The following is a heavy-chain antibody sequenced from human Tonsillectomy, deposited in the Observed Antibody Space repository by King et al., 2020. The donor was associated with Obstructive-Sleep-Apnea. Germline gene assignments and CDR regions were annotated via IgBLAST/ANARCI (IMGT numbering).Heavy chain of an antibody. Sequence: QLQESGPGLVPPSPTLSLTCTVAGGSIGSGGVYWSWIRQLPGRDLEWIGYIYNGDNSYYNPSLESRVTISADTSKDHFALKLLSVTAADTAVYYCARDHDRERGIFDYWGQGTLVTVSS. CDR1: GGSIGSGGVY. CDR3: ARDHDRERGIFDY. CDR2: IYNGDNS. J-gene: IGHJ4*02. V-gene: IGHV4-31*03. D-gene: IGHD3-10*02.